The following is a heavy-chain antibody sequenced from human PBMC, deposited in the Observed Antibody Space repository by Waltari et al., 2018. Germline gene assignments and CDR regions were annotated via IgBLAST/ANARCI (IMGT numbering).Heavy chain of an antibody. CDR3: ARGPPYYYDSSGYYWDYYYYGMDV. D-gene: IGHD3-22*01. CDR2: INHSGRT. J-gene: IGHJ6*02. V-gene: IGHV4-34*01. Sequence: QVQLQQWGAGLLKPSETLSLTCAVYGGSFSGYYWSWIRQPPGKGLEWIGEINHSGRTNYNPSRKSRVTISVDTSKNQFSLKLSSVTAADTAVYYGARGPPYYYDSSGYYWDYYYYGMDVWGQGTTVTVSS. CDR1: GGSFSGYY.